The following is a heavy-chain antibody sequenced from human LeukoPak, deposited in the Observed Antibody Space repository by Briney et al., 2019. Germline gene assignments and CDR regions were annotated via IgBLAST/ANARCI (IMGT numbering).Heavy chain of an antibody. CDR3: AREKGFDYGEAFDI. V-gene: IGHV3-20*04. Sequence: GGSLRLSCAASGFTFDDYGMSWVRQAPGKGLEWVSGINWNGVSTGYVDSVKGRFTISRDNAKKSLYLQMNSLRAEDTAVYYCAREKGFDYGEAFDIWGQGTMVTVSS. D-gene: IGHD4-17*01. CDR1: GFTFDDYG. J-gene: IGHJ3*02. CDR2: INWNGVST.